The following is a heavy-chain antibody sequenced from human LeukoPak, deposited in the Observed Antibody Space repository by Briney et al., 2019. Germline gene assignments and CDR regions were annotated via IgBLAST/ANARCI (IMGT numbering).Heavy chain of an antibody. CDR2: IYPRDSDT. J-gene: IGHJ4*02. D-gene: IGHD3-3*01. CDR1: GYTFASFW. Sequence: GESLKISCKGSGYTFASFWIGWVRHLPGKGLEWMGIIYPRDSDTRYNPSFQGHVTISVDKSINTAYLQWSGLKASDTAMYYCARPPYYDFWNGYYPDYWGQGTLVTVSS. CDR3: ARPPYYDFWNGYYPDY. V-gene: IGHV5-51*01.